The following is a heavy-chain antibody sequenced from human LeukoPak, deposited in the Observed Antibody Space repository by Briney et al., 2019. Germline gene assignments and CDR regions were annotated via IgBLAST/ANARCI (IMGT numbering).Heavy chain of an antibody. J-gene: IGHJ4*02. CDR2: IIPILGIA. CDR1: GGTFSSYA. Sequence: PMASVKVSCKASGGTFSSYAISWVRQAPGQGLEWMGRIIPILGIANYAQKFQGRVTITADESTSTAYMELSSLRSEDTAVYYCARPRDGYNLYYFDYWGQGTLVTVSS. CDR3: ARPRDGYNLYYFDY. V-gene: IGHV1-69*04. D-gene: IGHD5-12*01.